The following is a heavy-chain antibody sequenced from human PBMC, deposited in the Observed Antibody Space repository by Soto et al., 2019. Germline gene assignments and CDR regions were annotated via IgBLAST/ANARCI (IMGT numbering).Heavy chain of an antibody. J-gene: IGHJ6*02. CDR2: IIPIFDTP. CDR1: GGTFRSSA. CDR3: AREVGARGYCSGGSCDRGLYYYYYGMDV. V-gene: IGHV1-69*13. D-gene: IGHD2-15*01. Sequence: ASVKVSCTAFGGTFRSSAINWVRQAPGQGLEWMGGIIPIFDTPNYAQKFQGRVTITADESTSTAYMELSSLSSEDTAVYYCAREVGARGYCSGGSCDRGLYYYYYGMDVWGQGTTVTVSS.